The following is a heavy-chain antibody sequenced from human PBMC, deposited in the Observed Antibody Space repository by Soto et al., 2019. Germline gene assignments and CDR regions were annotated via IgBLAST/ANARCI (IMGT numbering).Heavy chain of an antibody. CDR1: GGSVSSGSYY. J-gene: IGHJ5*02. CDR3: ARGGEWELLRNWFDP. CDR2: IYYSGST. Sequence: TSETLSLTCTVSGGSVSSGSYYWSWIRQPPGKGLEWIGYIYYSGSTNYNPSLKSRVTISVDTSKNQFSLKLSSVTAADTAVYYCARGGEWELLRNWFDPWGQGTLVTVSS. D-gene: IGHD1-26*01. V-gene: IGHV4-61*01.